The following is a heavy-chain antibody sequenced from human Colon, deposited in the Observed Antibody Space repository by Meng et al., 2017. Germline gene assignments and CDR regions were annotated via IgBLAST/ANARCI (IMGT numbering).Heavy chain of an antibody. CDR2: TYYRSKWYN. D-gene: IGHD5-18*01. CDR3: ARDHGYSYGLPLDY. Sequence: QVQLQQSGPGLVKPSQTLSLTCVISGDSVSSNTAAWNWIRQSPSRGLEWLGRTYYRSKWYNEYAVSVKSRMTFNADTSKNQVSLQVNSVTPEDTVVYYCARDHGYSYGLPLDYWGQGILVTVSS. CDR1: GDSVSSNTAA. J-gene: IGHJ4*02. V-gene: IGHV6-1*01.